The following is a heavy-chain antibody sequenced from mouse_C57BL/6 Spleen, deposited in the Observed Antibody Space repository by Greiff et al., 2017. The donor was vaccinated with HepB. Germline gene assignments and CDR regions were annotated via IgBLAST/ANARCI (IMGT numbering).Heavy chain of an antibody. J-gene: IGHJ2*01. CDR3: ARWDYGSSYGYFDY. CDR2: IDPSDSYT. D-gene: IGHD1-1*01. CDR1: GYTFTSYW. Sequence: VQLQQSGAELVKPGASVKLSCKASGYTFTSYWMQWVKQRPGQGLEWIGEIDPSDSYTNYNQKFKGKATLTVDTSSSTAYMQLSSLTSEDSAVYYWARWDYGSSYGYFDYWGQGTTLTVSS. V-gene: IGHV1-50*01.